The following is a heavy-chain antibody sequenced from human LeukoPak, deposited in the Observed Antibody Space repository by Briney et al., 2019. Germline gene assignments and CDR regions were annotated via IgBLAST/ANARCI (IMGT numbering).Heavy chain of an antibody. J-gene: IGHJ4*02. CDR3: ASEGTSGTTWGPDY. Sequence: GGSLRLSCAGFGFTFNKYGMHWVRQAPGKGLDWVAFIQFDESQKYYADSVKGRFTISRDNAKNTLYLQMRSLRVEDTAVYYCASEGTSGTTWGPDYWGQGTLVTVSS. V-gene: IGHV3-33*05. CDR1: GFTFNKYG. CDR2: IQFDESQK. D-gene: IGHD1-1*01.